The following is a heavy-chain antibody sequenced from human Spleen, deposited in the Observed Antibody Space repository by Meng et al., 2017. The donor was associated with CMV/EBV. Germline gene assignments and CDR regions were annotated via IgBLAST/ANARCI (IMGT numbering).Heavy chain of an antibody. V-gene: IGHV2-5*02. J-gene: IGHJ4*02. CDR3: AQNKLNY. CDR2: IYWDDDK. Sequence: TLPLPCTFSGFSLTTSEVGVGWIRQPPGKALEWLALIYWDDDKRYNPSLKSRLTITKDTSKNQVVLTMTNMDPVDTATYYCAQNKLNYWGQGTLAPSPQ. D-gene: IGHD2/OR15-2a*01. CDR1: GFSLTTSEVG.